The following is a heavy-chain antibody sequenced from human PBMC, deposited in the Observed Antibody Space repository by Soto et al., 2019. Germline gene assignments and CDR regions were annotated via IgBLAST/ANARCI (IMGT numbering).Heavy chain of an antibody. J-gene: IGHJ6*02. D-gene: IGHD2-2*02. CDR2: IECSGST. CDR3: SSQLGRYCSSTSCYTTFHYYYDDYGMDV. CDR1: GRSISSSICY. Sequence: SETLSLTCPVSGRSISSSICYGGWIPQPPRQGLELLWRIECSGSTYYNPSLKSRVTIYVDTSKNQLSLKLSSVTAADTAVYYCSSQLGRYCSSTSCYTTFHYYYDDYGMDVWGQGTTVTVSS. V-gene: IGHV4-39*01.